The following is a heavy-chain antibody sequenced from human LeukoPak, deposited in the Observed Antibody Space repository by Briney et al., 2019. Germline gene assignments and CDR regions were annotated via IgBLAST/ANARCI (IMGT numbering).Heavy chain of an antibody. CDR1: GFTFNSYW. CDR2: INTDGSGT. V-gene: IGHV3-74*01. Sequence: PGGSLRLSCAASGFTFNSYWMHWVRQAPGKGLVWVSRINTDGSGTSYADSVKGRFTISRDNAKNTLYLQMNSLRAEDTAVYYCARIYDFWSGTAVSYWGQGTLVTVSS. CDR3: ARIYDFWSGTAVSY. D-gene: IGHD3-3*01. J-gene: IGHJ4*02.